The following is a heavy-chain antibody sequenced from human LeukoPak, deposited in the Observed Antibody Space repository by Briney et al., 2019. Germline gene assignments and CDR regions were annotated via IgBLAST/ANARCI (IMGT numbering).Heavy chain of an antibody. V-gene: IGHV3-7*01. CDR3: ARWANSIDY. Sequence: GGSLRLSCAGSGFTFSGYWMSWVRQAPGKGLEWVANIKQNGSETFYADSVRGRFTISRDNAKNSQYLQMNSLRVEDTAVYYCARWANSIDYWGQGALVTVSS. D-gene: IGHD5-18*01. CDR2: IKQNGSET. CDR1: GFTFSGYW. J-gene: IGHJ4*02.